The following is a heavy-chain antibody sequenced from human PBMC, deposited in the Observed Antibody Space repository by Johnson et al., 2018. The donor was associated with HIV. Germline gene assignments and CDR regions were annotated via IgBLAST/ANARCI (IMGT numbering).Heavy chain of an antibody. CDR2: IRSKAYGGTT. CDR3: TTSGRRDGYNYAGDAFDI. Sequence: VQLVESGGGLVQPGRSLRLSCTASGFTFGDYAMSWFRQAPGKGLEWVGFIRSKAYGGTTEYAAYVKGRFTISRDDSKSIAYLQMNSLKTEDTAVYYCTTSGRRDGYNYAGDAFDIWGQGTMVTVSS. J-gene: IGHJ3*02. D-gene: IGHD5-24*01. V-gene: IGHV3-49*03. CDR1: GFTFGDYA.